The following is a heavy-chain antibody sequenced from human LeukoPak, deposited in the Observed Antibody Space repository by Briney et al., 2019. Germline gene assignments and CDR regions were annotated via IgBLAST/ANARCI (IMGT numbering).Heavy chain of an antibody. CDR3: ARAGPNGISYFFDY. J-gene: IGHJ4*02. V-gene: IGHV1-18*01. Sequence: ASVKVSCKASGYTFTSYNIVWVRQAPGQGLEWMGWISTYNGNTNYAQKPQGTVTVTTDTSTSTAYMELRSLTSDETAVYYCARAGPNGISYFFDYWGQGTLVTVSS. CDR1: GYTFTSYN. CDR2: ISTYNGNT. D-gene: IGHD1-1*01.